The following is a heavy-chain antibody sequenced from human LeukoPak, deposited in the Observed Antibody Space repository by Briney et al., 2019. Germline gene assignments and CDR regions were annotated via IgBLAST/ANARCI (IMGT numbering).Heavy chain of an antibody. J-gene: IGHJ4*02. CDR2: ISGSGGST. CDR1: GITLSSYA. Sequence: GGSLRLSCAVSGITLSSYAMSWVRQAPGKGLEWVSAISGSGGSTYYADSVKGRFTISRDNSKNTLYLQMNSLRAEDTAVYYCAKEGWEAFDYWGQGTLVTVSS. V-gene: IGHV3-23*01. CDR3: AKEGWEAFDY. D-gene: IGHD1-26*01.